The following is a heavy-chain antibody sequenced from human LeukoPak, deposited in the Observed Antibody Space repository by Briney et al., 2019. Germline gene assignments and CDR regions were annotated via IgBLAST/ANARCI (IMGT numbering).Heavy chain of an antibody. J-gene: IGHJ4*02. CDR1: GFTFDDYG. CDR2: INWNGGST. Sequence: GGSLRLSCAASGFTFDDYGMSWVRQAPGKGLDWVSGINWNGGSTGYADSVKGRFTISRDNAKNSLYLQMNSLRAEDTAVYYCARDPSGWYFVDYWGQGTLVTVSS. D-gene: IGHD6-19*01. V-gene: IGHV3-20*04. CDR3: ARDPSGWYFVDY.